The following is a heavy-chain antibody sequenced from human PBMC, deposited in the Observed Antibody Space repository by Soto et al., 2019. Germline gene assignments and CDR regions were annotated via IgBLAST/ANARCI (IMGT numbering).Heavy chain of an antibody. Sequence: QVHLQESGPGLVKPSGTLSLICTVSGNSMFNYYWSWIRQPAGKGLEWIGRVYTDGTAIYNPSLKSRVTMSVDMAKNQFSLNVTSVTAADTAVYYCAQGGFVDGDDMHHVMAVGGQGATVIVS. CDR1: GNSMFNYY. J-gene: IGHJ6*02. D-gene: IGHD4-17*01. CDR2: VYTDGTA. V-gene: IGHV4-4*07. CDR3: AQGGFVDGDDMHHVMAV.